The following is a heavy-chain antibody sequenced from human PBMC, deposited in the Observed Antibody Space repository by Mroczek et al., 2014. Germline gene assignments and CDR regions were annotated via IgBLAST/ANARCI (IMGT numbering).Heavy chain of an antibody. Sequence: VQLLETGGGLVKPGGSLRLSCAASGFTFSDYYMSWIRQAPGKGLEWVSYISSSGSTIYYADSVKGRFTISRDNAKNSLYLQMNSLRAEDTAVYYCARDKQLWTPEYDAFDIWGQGTMVTVSS. V-gene: IGHV3-11*01. CDR1: GFTFSDYY. CDR2: ISSSGSTI. D-gene: IGHD5-18*01. CDR3: ARDKQLWTPEYDAFDI. J-gene: IGHJ3*02.